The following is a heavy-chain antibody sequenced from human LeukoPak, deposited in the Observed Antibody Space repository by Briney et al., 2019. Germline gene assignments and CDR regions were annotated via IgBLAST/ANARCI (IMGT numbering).Heavy chain of an antibody. Sequence: SETLSLTCSVSGGSISGYYWSWIRQSAGTGLEWIGHIYTSGSTNYNPSLKSRVTILVDTSKNQFSLKLSSLTAADTAVYYCAREGYDSLWGQGTLVTVSS. D-gene: IGHD3-3*01. CDR1: GGSISGYY. CDR2: IYTSGST. CDR3: AREGYDSL. V-gene: IGHV4-4*07. J-gene: IGHJ4*02.